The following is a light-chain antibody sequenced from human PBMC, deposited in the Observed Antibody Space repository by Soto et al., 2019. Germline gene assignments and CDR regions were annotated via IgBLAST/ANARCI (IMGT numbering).Light chain of an antibody. Sequence: EIVLTQSPGTLSLSPGERATLSCRPSQNVDTKYLAWYQFKPGQAPRIIIFGASGRATGIPDRCSGSGSGTDFTLTLSSLEPEDFAVYYCQQRNIWPPVTFGQGTRLEIK. J-gene: IGKJ5*01. V-gene: IGKV3D-20*02. CDR1: QNVDTKY. CDR3: QQRNIWPPVT. CDR2: GAS.